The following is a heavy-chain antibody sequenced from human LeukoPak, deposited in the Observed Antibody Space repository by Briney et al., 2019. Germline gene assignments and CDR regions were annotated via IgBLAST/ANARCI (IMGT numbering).Heavy chain of an antibody. D-gene: IGHD6-13*01. Sequence: PSETLSLTCTVSGGSISSYYWSWIRQPPGKGLEWIGYIYYSGSTNYNPSLKSRVTISVDTSKNQFSLKLSSVTAADTAVYYCARLWGYSSSIDYWGQGTLVTVSS. CDR2: IYYSGST. J-gene: IGHJ4*02. CDR1: GGSISSYY. CDR3: ARLWGYSSSIDY. V-gene: IGHV4-59*08.